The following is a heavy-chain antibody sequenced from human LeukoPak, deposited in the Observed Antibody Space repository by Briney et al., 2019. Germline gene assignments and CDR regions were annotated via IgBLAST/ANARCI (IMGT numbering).Heavy chain of an antibody. V-gene: IGHV3-23*01. Sequence: PGGSLRLSCAASGFTFSIYWMSWVRQAPGKGLEWVSAISGSGGSTYYADSVKGRFTISRDNAKNSLYLQMNSLRAEDTAVYYCARRGGWELDVWGKGTTVTISS. CDR3: ARRGGWELDV. CDR2: ISGSGGST. CDR1: GFTFSIYW. J-gene: IGHJ6*04. D-gene: IGHD3-16*01.